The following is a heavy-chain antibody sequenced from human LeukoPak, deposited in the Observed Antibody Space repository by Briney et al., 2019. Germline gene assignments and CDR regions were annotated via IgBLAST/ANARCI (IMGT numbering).Heavy chain of an antibody. CDR3: ARLPPGADKYYFDY. Sequence: GGSLRLSCAASGFTFSSYGMHWVRQAPGKGLEWVAVISYDGSNKYYADSVKGRFTISRDNSKNTLYLQMNSLRAEDTAVYYCARLPPGADKYYFDYWGQGTLVTVSS. CDR2: ISYDGSNK. D-gene: IGHD1-1*01. CDR1: GFTFSSYG. J-gene: IGHJ4*02. V-gene: IGHV3-30*03.